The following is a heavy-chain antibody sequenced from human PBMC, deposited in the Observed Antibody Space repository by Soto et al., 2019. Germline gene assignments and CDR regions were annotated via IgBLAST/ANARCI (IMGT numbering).Heavy chain of an antibody. V-gene: IGHV4-30-4*01. CDR1: GGSISSGDYY. Sequence: SETLSLTCTVSGGSISSGDYYWSWIRQPPGKGLEWIGYIYYSGSTYYNPSLKNRVTISVDTSKNQFSLKLSSVTAADTAVYYCARETEVFARGYGFDPWGQGTLVTVSS. CDR3: ARETEVFARGYGFDP. CDR2: IYYSGST. D-gene: IGHD3-3*01. J-gene: IGHJ5*02.